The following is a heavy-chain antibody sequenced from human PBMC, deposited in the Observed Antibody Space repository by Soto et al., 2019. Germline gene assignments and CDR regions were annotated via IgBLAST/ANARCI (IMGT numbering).Heavy chain of an antibody. CDR3: SRDAQKWLVAAFDI. Sequence: SETLSLTCTVSGGSISSGDYYWSWIRQHPGKGLEWIGYIYYSGSTYYNPSLRSRVTISVDTSKNQFSLELRSLRSDDTAVYYCSRDAQKWLVAAFDIWGQGTMVTVSS. V-gene: IGHV4-31*03. CDR2: IYYSGST. CDR1: GGSISSGDYY. J-gene: IGHJ3*02. D-gene: IGHD6-19*01.